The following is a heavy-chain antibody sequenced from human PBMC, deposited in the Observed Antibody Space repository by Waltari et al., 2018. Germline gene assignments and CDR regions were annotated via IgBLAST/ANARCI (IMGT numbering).Heavy chain of an antibody. Sequence: HVQLVQSGAEVKKPGASVKASCKASGYTFTSYYMHWVRQAPGQGLEWMGISIPSGGSTTYAQKCQGRVTMTRDTSSRTVYMELSSLRSEDTALYYCARLYILHYGMDVWGQGTTVTVSS. CDR3: ARLYILHYGMDV. CDR2: SIPSGGST. V-gene: IGHV1-46*01. CDR1: GYTFTSYY. D-gene: IGHD3-10*01. J-gene: IGHJ6*02.